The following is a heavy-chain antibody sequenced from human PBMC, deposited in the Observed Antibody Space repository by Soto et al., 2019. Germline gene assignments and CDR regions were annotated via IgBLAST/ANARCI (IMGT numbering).Heavy chain of an antibody. D-gene: IGHD6-6*01. CDR2: IYYSGST. J-gene: IGHJ6*02. Sequence: QLQLQESGPGLVKPSETLSLTCTVSGGSISSSSYYWGWIRQPPGKGLEWIGSIYYSGSTYYNPSLKSRVTISVDTSKNQFSLKLSSVTAADTAVYYCARQGGSSSRIYYYYYGMDVWGQGTTVTVSS. CDR3: ARQGGSSSRIYYYYYGMDV. V-gene: IGHV4-39*01. CDR1: GGSISSSSYY.